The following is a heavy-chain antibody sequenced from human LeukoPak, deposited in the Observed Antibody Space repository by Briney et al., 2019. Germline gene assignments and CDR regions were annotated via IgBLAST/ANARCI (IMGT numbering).Heavy chain of an antibody. CDR2: LGGTNGYT. J-gene: IGHJ4*02. V-gene: IGHV3-23*01. CDR1: GFTFSSYA. Sequence: GGSLRLSCVASGFTFSSYAMSWVRQPPGKGLEWVSSLGGTNGYTYYADSVKGRFSISRDNAKSSVYLQMNSLRAEDTAVYYCARNRAAYYSDYWGQGTLVTVSS. CDR3: ARNRAAYYSDY. D-gene: IGHD3-9*01.